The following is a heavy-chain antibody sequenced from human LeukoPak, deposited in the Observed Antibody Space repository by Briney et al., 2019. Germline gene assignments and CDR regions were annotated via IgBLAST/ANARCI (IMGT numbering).Heavy chain of an antibody. D-gene: IGHD4-17*01. CDR1: GGTFSSYA. CDR2: FDPEDGET. V-gene: IGHV1-24*01. Sequence: ASEKVSCKASGGTFSSYAISWVRQAPGKGLEWMGGFDPEDGETIYAQKFQGRVTMTEDTSTDTAYMELSSLRSEDTAVYYCATDLTVTPFDYWGQGTLVTVSS. J-gene: IGHJ4*02. CDR3: ATDLTVTPFDY.